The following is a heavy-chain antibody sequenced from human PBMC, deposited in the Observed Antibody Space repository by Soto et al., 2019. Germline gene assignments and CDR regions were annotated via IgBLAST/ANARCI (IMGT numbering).Heavy chain of an antibody. J-gene: IGHJ6*02. V-gene: IGHV5-51*01. Sequence: PGESLKISCKGSGYSFTSYWIGWVRQMPGKGLEWMGIIYPGDSDTRYSPSFQGQVTISADKSISTAYLQWSSLKASDTAMYYCARHGGVDFWSGLSAMTSDIYYYGMDVWGQGTTVTVSS. CDR1: GYSFTSYW. D-gene: IGHD3-3*01. CDR2: IYPGDSDT. CDR3: ARHGGVDFWSGLSAMTSDIYYYGMDV.